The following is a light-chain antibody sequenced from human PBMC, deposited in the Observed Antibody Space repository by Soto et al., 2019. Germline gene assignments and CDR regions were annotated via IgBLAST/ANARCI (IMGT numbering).Light chain of an antibody. J-gene: IGKJ1*01. CDR2: DVS. V-gene: IGKV1-5*02. CDR3: QQYNTFWT. Sequence: QMTRSPSPRSALLGTGFPIICRVSQTISSWLAWYQQKPGKAPKLLIYDVSSLESGVPSRFSGSGSGTEFTLTISSLQPDDFATYYCQQYNTFWTFGQGTKVDIK. CDR1: QTISSW.